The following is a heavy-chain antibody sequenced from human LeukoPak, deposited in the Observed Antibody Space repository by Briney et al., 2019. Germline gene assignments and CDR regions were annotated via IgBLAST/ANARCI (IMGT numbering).Heavy chain of an antibody. CDR2: IYHSGST. CDR3: ARRGSSSGDSSFYYYYYYMDV. CDR1: GGSISSSNW. D-gene: IGHD6-6*01. J-gene: IGHJ6*03. Sequence: KPSETLSLTCAVSGGSISSSNWWSWVRQPPGKGLEWIGEIYHSGSTNYNPSLKSRVTISVDKSKNQFSLKLSSVTAADTAVYYCARRGSSSGDSSFYYYYYYMDVWGKGTTVTVSS. V-gene: IGHV4-4*02.